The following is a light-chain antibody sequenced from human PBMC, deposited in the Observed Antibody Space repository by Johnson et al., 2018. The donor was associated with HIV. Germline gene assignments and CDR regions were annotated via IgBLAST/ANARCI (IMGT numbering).Light chain of an antibody. CDR1: SSNIGNNY. CDR3: GTWDSSLGVYV. Sequence: QSVLTQPPSVSAAPGQKVTISCSGSSSNIGNNYISWYQQLPGTAPKLLIYDDNKRPLGIPDRFSGSKSGTSATLGITGLQTGDEADYYCGTWDSSLGVYVFGTGTKVTVL. CDR2: DDN. V-gene: IGLV1-51*01. J-gene: IGLJ1*01.